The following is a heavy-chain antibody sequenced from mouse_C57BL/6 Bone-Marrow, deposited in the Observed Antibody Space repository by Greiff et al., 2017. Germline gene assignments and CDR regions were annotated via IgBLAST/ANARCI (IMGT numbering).Heavy chain of an antibody. Sequence: VQLQQPGAELVKPGASVKLSCKASGYTFTSYWMHWVKQRPGQGLEWIGMIHPNSGGTNYNEKFKSKATLTVDKSSSPAYMQLSSLTSEDTAVYYGARGGGVYFDYWGQGTTLTVSS. V-gene: IGHV1-64*01. J-gene: IGHJ2*01. CDR1: GYTFTSYW. CDR2: IHPNSGGT. CDR3: ARGGGVYFDY.